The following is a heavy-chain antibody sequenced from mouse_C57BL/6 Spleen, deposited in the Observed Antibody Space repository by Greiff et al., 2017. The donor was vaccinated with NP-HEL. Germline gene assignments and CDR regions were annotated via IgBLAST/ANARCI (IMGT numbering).Heavy chain of an antibody. V-gene: IGHV1-54*01. CDR1: GYAFTNYL. CDR2: INPGSGGT. Sequence: VQLQESGAELVRPGTSVKVSCKASGYAFTNYLIEWVKQRPGQGLEWIGVINPGSGGTNYNEKFKGKATLTADKSSSTAYMQLSSLTSEDSAVYFCARWNDYYGSSSYAMDYWGQGTSVTVSS. J-gene: IGHJ4*01. CDR3: ARWNDYYGSSSYAMDY. D-gene: IGHD1-1*01.